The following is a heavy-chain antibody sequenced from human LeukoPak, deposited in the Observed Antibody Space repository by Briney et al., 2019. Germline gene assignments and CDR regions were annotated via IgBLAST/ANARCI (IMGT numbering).Heavy chain of an antibody. CDR1: GGSISSGDYY. Sequence: PSETLSLTCTISGGSISSGDYYWSWIRQPPGKSLEWIGYIYYSGSTYYNPSLKSRVTISVDTSKNQFSLKLCSVTAADTAVYYCAGIFGVVNRYFDYWGQGTLVTVSS. CDR3: AGIFGVVNRYFDY. CDR2: IYYSGST. V-gene: IGHV4-30-4*08. J-gene: IGHJ4*02. D-gene: IGHD3-3*01.